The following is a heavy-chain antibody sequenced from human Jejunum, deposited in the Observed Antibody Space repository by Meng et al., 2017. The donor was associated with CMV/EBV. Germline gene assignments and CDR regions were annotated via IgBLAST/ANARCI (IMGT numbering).Heavy chain of an antibody. CDR2: IIPILGVA. D-gene: IGHD3-3*01. CDR3: ASGTIFGVVTPYYYGLDV. Sequence: YFIGWGRQAPEQWLEWLEGIIPILGVANYAQKFQGRITITADKSTSTAFMELSSLRSEDTAVYYCASGTIFGVVTPYYYGLDVWGQGTTVTVSS. J-gene: IGHJ6*02. V-gene: IGHV1-69*10. CDR1: YF.